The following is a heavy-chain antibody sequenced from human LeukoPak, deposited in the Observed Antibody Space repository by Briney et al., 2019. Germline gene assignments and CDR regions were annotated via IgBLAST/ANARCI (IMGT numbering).Heavy chain of an antibody. CDR1: GYTFTSYG. CDR2: INPNSGAT. D-gene: IGHD6-6*01. J-gene: IGHJ3*01. V-gene: IGHV1-2*06. CDR3: ARESSSADAYDF. Sequence: ASVKVSCKASGYTFTSYGISWVRQAPGQGLEWMGRINPNSGATNYAPKFQGRVTMTRDTSINTAYMELSRLRSDDTAFYYCARESSSADAYDFWGHGTMVTVSS.